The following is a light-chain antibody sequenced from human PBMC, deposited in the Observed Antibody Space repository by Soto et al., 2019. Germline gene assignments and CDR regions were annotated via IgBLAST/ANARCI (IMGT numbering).Light chain of an antibody. CDR1: SSDVGAYNS. Sequence: QSVLTQPPSASGSPGQSVTISCTGTSSDVGAYNSVSWYQHYPGKAPKLLIYEVSKRPSGVPDRFSGSKSGNTASLTVSGLQAEDEADYYCSSYAGATNLVFGGGTKLTVL. J-gene: IGLJ2*01. CDR2: EVS. V-gene: IGLV2-8*01. CDR3: SSYAGATNLV.